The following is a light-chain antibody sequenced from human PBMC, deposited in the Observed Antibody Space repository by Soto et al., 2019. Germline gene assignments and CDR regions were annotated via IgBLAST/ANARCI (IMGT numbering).Light chain of an antibody. Sequence: QSALTQPASVSGSPGQSITISCTVTSSDVGAYNYVSWYQQHPVKAPKLMIYDVSSRPSGISNRFSGSKSGNTASLTISGVQAEDEADYYYSSYASSSTVIFGGGTKVTVL. CDR2: DVS. V-gene: IGLV2-14*01. J-gene: IGLJ2*01. CDR3: SSYASSSTVI. CDR1: SSDVGAYNY.